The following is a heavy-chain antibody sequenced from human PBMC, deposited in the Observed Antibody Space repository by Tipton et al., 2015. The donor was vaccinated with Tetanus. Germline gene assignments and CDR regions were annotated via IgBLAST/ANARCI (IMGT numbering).Heavy chain of an antibody. V-gene: IGHV4-30-2*01. Sequence: TLSLTCAVSGGSISSGDYSWSWIRQPPGKGLEWIGYIYDSGSTYYNPSLKSRVTISEDRSKNQISLRLRSVTAADTDVYYCARVKGTYNHYGLDVWGQGTTVTVAS. CDR2: IYDSGST. J-gene: IGHJ6*02. CDR1: GGSISSGDYS. D-gene: IGHD3-10*01. CDR3: ARVKGTYNHYGLDV.